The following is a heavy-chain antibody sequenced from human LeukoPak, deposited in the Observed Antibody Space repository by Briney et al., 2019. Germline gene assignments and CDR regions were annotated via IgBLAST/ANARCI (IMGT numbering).Heavy chain of an antibody. D-gene: IGHD1-26*01. CDR3: TSLIVGATTMIDY. CDR1: GFTFSGSA. J-gene: IGHJ4*02. CDR2: LRSKANSYAT. Sequence: GGSLRLSCAASGFTFSGSAMHWVRQASGKGLEWVGRLRSKANSYATAYAASVKGRFTISRDDSKNTAYLQMNSLKTEDTAVYYCTSLIVGATTMIDYWGQGTLVTVSS. V-gene: IGHV3-73*01.